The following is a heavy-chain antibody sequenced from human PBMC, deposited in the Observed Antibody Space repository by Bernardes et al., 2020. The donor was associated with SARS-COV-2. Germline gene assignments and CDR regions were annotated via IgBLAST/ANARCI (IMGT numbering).Heavy chain of an antibody. D-gene: IGHD2-21*02. CDR2: FYSSGNT. Sequence: SETLSLTCTVSGGSISSNNYYWGWIRQPPGKGLEWIASFYSSGNTYYNPSLQSRVTKSVDSSKNQFSLRLTSVTAADTAVYYCAGSSCGRDCYIGGLRSWDYGMDVWGQGTTVTVSS. J-gene: IGHJ6*02. V-gene: IGHV4-39*01. CDR1: GGSISSNNYY. CDR3: AGSSCGRDCYIGGLRSWDYGMDV.